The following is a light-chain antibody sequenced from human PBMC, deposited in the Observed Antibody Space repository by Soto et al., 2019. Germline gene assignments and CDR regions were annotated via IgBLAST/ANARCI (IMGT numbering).Light chain of an antibody. V-gene: IGKV1-39*01. CDR1: QDIRND. J-gene: IGKJ1*01. CDR3: QQSYGAPWT. Sequence: DIQMTQSPSSLPASVADRVTITCRASQDIRNDLGWYQQKPGKAPKVLIYAASNLQSGVPSRFSGSGSGRDFVLTISSLQPEDSATYYCQQSYGAPWTFGQGTKVDIK. CDR2: AAS.